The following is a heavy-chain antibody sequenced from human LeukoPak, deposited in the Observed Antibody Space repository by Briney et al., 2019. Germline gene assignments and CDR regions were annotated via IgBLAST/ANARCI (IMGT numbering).Heavy chain of an antibody. CDR3: ARDIGLGWFDP. J-gene: IGHJ5*02. Sequence: SVKVSCKASVGTFSSYAISWVRQAPGQGLEWMGRVIPIFGTANYAQKFQGRVTITTDESTSTAYMELSSLRSEDTAVYYCARDIGLGWFDPWGQGTLVTVSS. CDR1: VGTFSSYA. D-gene: IGHD1-26*01. V-gene: IGHV1-69*05. CDR2: VIPIFGTA.